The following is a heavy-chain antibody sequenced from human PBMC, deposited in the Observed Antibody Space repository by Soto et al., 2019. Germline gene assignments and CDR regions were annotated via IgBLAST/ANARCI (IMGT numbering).Heavy chain of an antibody. V-gene: IGHV4-59*01. CDR1: GGCISSYY. Sequence: SETLSLTCTVSGGCISSYYWSWIRQPPGKGLEWIGYIYYSGSTNYNPSLKSRVTISVDTSKNQFSLKLSSVTAADTAVYYCAGMVAAFPLVDYYYYYMDVWGKGTTVTVSS. D-gene: IGHD2-15*01. CDR2: IYYSGST. CDR3: AGMVAAFPLVDYYYYYMDV. J-gene: IGHJ6*03.